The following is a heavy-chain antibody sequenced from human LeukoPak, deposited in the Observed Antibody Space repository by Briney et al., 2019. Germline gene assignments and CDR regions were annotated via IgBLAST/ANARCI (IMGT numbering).Heavy chain of an antibody. V-gene: IGHV4-30-2*01. CDR2: IYHSGST. CDR1: GGSISSGGYS. D-gene: IGHD5-18*01. Sequence: SETLSLTCAVYGGSISSGGYSWSWIRQPPGKGLEWIGYIYHSGSTYYNPSLKSRVTISVDRSKNQFSLKLSSVTAADTAVYYCARVSDTAMVYYFDYWGQGTLVTVSS. J-gene: IGHJ4*02. CDR3: ARVSDTAMVYYFDY.